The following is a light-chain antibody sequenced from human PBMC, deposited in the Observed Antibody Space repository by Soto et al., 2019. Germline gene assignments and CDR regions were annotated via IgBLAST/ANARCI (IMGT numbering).Light chain of an antibody. Sequence: AIRMTQSPSSLSASTGDRVTITCRASQGISSYLAWYQQKPGKAPKLLIYAASTLQSGVPSRFRGSGSGTDFTLTISCLQSEDFATDYCQQYYSFPLTFGGGTKVEIK. CDR1: QGISSY. CDR2: AAS. V-gene: IGKV1-8*01. CDR3: QQYYSFPLT. J-gene: IGKJ4*01.